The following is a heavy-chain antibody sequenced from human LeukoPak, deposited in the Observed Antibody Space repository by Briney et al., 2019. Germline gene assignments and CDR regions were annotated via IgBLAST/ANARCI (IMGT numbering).Heavy chain of an antibody. CDR3: ARDKYFYDSSASIRFDY. Sequence: SETLSLTCTVSGYSVTSAYYWGWIRQPPGKGLEWIGNMYHSGNTYYNPSLKSRVTISIDTSKNQFSLKVSSVTAADTAVYYCARDKYFYDSSASIRFDYWGPGILVTASS. CDR2: MYHSGNT. CDR1: GYSVTSAYY. V-gene: IGHV4-38-2*02. D-gene: IGHD3-22*01. J-gene: IGHJ4*02.